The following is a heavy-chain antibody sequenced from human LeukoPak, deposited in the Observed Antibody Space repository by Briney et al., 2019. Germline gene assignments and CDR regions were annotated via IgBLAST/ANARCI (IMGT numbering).Heavy chain of an antibody. J-gene: IGHJ4*02. CDR1: GYTFTCYD. CDR2: MKSNIFDT. Sequence: GASVKVSCKTSGYTFTCYDINLVRQAPGQRLEGMGWMKSNIFDTHFAQKFQCRVTITRNTSISTAFMELSSLRSEDKAVYYCARGEYSSSWYPFDYWGQGSLVTVSS. V-gene: IGHV1-8*01. CDR3: ARGEYSSSWYPFDY. D-gene: IGHD6-13*01.